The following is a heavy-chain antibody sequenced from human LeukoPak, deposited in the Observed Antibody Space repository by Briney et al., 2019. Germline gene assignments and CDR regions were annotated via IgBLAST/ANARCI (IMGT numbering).Heavy chain of an antibody. V-gene: IGHV4-61*05. CDR3: ARGEYSSGWYIWIHDY. CDR1: GGSISSSGHY. D-gene: IGHD6-19*01. CDR2: IYYSGTT. J-gene: IGHJ4*02. Sequence: SETLSLTCTVSGGSISSSGHYWDWIRQPPGKGPEWIGYIYYSGTTNYNPSLKSRVTISVDTSKNQFSLTLSSVTAADTAVYYCARGEYSSGWYIWIHDYWGQGTLVTVSS.